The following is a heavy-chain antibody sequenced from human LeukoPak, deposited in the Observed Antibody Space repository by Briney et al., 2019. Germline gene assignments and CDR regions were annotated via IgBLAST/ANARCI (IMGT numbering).Heavy chain of an antibody. V-gene: IGHV3-21*01. D-gene: IGHD2-2*01. CDR3: ARDSEGYQLLKGFDY. CDR2: ISHSNQYI. CDR1: VFTLSTYT. J-gene: IGHJ4*02. Sequence: GGSLRLSCAASVFTLSTYTMNCVREAPGKGLEGVSSISHSNQYIYYADSANGRFTITRHNAKNSLSLKMHSLRAEDTAVYYCARDSEGYQLLKGFDYWGLGTLVTVSS.